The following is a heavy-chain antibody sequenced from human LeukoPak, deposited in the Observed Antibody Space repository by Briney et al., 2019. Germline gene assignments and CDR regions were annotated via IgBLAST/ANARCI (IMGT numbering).Heavy chain of an antibody. CDR1: GFTFSRFG. Sequence: GGSLRLSCAASGFTFSRFGMNWVRQAPGKGLEWISYISSSSSAIYYADSVKGRFTISRDNSKNTLYVQVNSLGTEDTAAYYCAKGSYYDSSGSFYFDYWGQGTLVTVSS. CDR3: AKGSYYDSSGSFYFDY. J-gene: IGHJ4*02. CDR2: ISSSSSAI. V-gene: IGHV3-48*01. D-gene: IGHD3-22*01.